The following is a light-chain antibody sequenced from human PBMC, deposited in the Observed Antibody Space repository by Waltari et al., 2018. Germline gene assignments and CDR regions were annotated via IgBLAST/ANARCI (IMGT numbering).Light chain of an antibody. Sequence: QLVLTHSPSSSASMGASVKLPCTLSRGHTSQILPWRQQQPGKGPRYLMQVNSDGSHRKGEKIAYRCSGSSSGAERYLTISSLRSEDEADYYCQTGGHGTWVFGGGTKLTVL. CDR3: QTGGHGTWV. CDR2: VNSDGSH. J-gene: IGLJ3*02. V-gene: IGLV4-69*01. CDR1: RGHTSQI.